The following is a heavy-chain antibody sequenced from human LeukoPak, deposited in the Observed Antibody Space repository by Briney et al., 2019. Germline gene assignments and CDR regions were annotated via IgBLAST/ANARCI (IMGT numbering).Heavy chain of an antibody. CDR2: INPNSGGT. CDR3: ARVGWPYNWNYVWFDP. V-gene: IGHV1-2*02. CDR1: GYTFSGYY. Sequence: ASVKVSCKASGYTFSGYYMHWVRQAPGQGLEWMGWINPNSGGTNYAQKFQGRVTMTRGTSISTAYMELSRLRSDDTAVYYCARVGWPYNWNYVWFDPWGQGTLVTVSS. J-gene: IGHJ5*02. D-gene: IGHD1-7*01.